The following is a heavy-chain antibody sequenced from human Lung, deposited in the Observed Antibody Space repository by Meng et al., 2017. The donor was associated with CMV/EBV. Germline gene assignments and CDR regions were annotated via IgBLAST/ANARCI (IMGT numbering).Heavy chain of an antibody. CDR2: INPNSGGT. CDR1: GYTFTGYY. V-gene: IGHV1-2*02. Sequence: ASVKVSXKASGYTFTGYYMHWVRQAPGQGLEWMGWINPNSGGTNYEQKFQGRVTMTRDTSTSTVYMELSSMSSEDTAVYDCARVGPAAGTGFFDYWSKGTXVTVSS. CDR3: ARVGPAAGTGFFDY. J-gene: IGHJ4*02. D-gene: IGHD6-13*01.